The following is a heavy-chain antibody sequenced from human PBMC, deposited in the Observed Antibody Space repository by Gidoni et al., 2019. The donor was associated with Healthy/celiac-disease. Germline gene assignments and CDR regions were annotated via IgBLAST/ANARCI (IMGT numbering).Heavy chain of an antibody. J-gene: IGHJ6*03. V-gene: IGHV1-3*01. CDR2: INAGNGNT. CDR1: GYTFTSYA. CDR3: ARLWSGYSMDV. Sequence: QVQLVQSGAEVKKPGASVKVSCKASGYTFTSYAMHWVRQAPGQRLEWMGWINAGNGNTKYSQKFQGRVTITRYTSASTAYMELSSLRSEDTAVYYCARLWSGYSMDVWGKGTTVTVSS. D-gene: IGHD3-3*01.